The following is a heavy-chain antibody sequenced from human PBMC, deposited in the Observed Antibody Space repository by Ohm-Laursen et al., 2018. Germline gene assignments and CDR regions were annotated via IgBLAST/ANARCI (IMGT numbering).Heavy chain of an antibody. CDR3: ARGPPFYCTGGSCYSHYFHY. J-gene: IGHJ4*02. D-gene: IGHD2-15*01. V-gene: IGHV3-74*01. CDR2: VNPEGTST. CDR1: GFTFSSYW. Sequence: SLRLSCAASGFTFSSYWMHWVRRAPGKGLVWVSRVNPEGTSTTYADSVKGRFTISRDNAKDMLYLQMNGLRVEDTAVYYCARGPPFYCTGGSCYSHYFHYWGQGTLVTASS.